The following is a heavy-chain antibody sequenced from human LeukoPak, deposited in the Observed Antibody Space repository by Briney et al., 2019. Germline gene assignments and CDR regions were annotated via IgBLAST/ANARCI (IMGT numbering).Heavy chain of an antibody. Sequence: ASVKVSCKASDYTFTSYGISWVRQAPGQGLEWMGWISCYNGNTKNAQKFQGRVTMTRDTSISTAYMELSRLRSDDTAVYYCAGITSDYDYVWGFDPWGQGTLVTVSS. V-gene: IGHV1-18*01. D-gene: IGHD3-16*01. CDR1: DYTFTSYG. J-gene: IGHJ5*02. CDR3: AGITSDYDYVWGFDP. CDR2: ISCYNGNT.